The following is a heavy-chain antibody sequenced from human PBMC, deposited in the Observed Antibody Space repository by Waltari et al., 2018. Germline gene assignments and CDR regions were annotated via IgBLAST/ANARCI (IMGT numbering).Heavy chain of an antibody. CDR1: GGSFSGYY. CDR3: AREIAAAGADY. Sequence: QVQLQQWGAGLLKPSETLSLTCAVYGGSFSGYYWSWFRQPPGKGLEWIGEINHSGSTNYNPSLKSRVTISVDTSKNQFSLKLSSVTAADTAVYYCAREIAAAGADYWGQGTLVTVSS. D-gene: IGHD6-13*01. V-gene: IGHV4-34*01. CDR2: INHSGST. J-gene: IGHJ4*02.